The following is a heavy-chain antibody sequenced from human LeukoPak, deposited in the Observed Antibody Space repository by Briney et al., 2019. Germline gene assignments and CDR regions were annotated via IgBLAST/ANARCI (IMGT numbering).Heavy chain of an antibody. CDR1: GYTFTSYG. CDR3: AAGIVVVPAAIQDCFDY. J-gene: IGHJ4*02. Sequence: GASVKVSCKASGYTFTSYGISWVRQAPGQGLAWMGWISAYNGNTNYAQKLQGRVTMTTDTSTSTADMELRSLRSDDTAVYYCAAGIVVVPAAIQDCFDYWGQGTLVTVSS. CDR2: ISAYNGNT. V-gene: IGHV1-18*01. D-gene: IGHD2-2*02.